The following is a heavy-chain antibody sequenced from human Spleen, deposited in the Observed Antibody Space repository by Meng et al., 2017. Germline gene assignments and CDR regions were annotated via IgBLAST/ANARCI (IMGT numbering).Heavy chain of an antibody. V-gene: IGHV4-59*01. J-gene: IGHJ6*02. D-gene: IGHD3-22*01. CDR1: GCSISSYS. CDR2: INYSGST. Sequence: SETLSLTCTVSGCSISSYSWSWIRQPPGKGLEWIGYINYSGSTNYNPSLKSRVTISVDASKDQFSLMLNSVTAADTAVYYCARDFGLPDRSGRYYYYGMDVWGQGTTVTVSS. CDR3: ARDFGLPDRSGRYYYYGMDV.